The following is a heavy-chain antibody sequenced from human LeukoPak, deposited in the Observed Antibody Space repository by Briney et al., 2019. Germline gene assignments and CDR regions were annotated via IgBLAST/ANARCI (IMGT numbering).Heavy chain of an antibody. CDR1: GFTFSDYY. CDR3: ARVGQEYYYGMDV. CDR2: ISSSTGCT. Sequence: GGSLRLSCAASGFTFSDYYMSWIRQAPGKGLERVSYISSSTGCTNYADSVKGRFTISRDNAKNSPYLQMNRLRAEDTAVYYCARVGQEYYYGMDVWGQGTTVTVSS. V-gene: IGHV3-11*06. J-gene: IGHJ6*02.